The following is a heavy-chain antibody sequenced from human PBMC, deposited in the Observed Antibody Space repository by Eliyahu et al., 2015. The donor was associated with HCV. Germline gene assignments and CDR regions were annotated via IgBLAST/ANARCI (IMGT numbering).Heavy chain of an antibody. CDR2: IRSKAYSGTT. CDR1: XFTFRXYA. V-gene: IGHV3-49*05. J-gene: IGHJ6*02. Sequence: EVQLVESGGGFXKPGRSLRXSCTXSXFTFRXYALGWFRQAPGKGLEWVGFIRSKAYSGTTEYAASVKGRFTISREDSESIAYLQMNNLMTEDTAVYYCSRVVESGYDYHYSGLDVWGQGTTVTVSS. CDR3: SRVVESGYDYHYSGLDV. D-gene: IGHD3-22*01.